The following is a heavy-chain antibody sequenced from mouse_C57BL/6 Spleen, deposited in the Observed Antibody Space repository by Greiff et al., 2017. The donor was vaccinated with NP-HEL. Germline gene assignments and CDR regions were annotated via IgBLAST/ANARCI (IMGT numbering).Heavy chain of an antibody. Sequence: SGPVLVKPGASVKMSCKASGYTFTDYYMNWVKQSHGKSLEWIGVINPYNGGTSYNQKFKGKATLTVDKSSSTAYMELNSLTSEDSAVYYCARRELVLYAMDYWGQGTSVTVSS. CDR2: INPYNGGT. CDR3: ARRELVLYAMDY. D-gene: IGHD4-1*01. J-gene: IGHJ4*01. V-gene: IGHV1-19*01. CDR1: GYTFTDYY.